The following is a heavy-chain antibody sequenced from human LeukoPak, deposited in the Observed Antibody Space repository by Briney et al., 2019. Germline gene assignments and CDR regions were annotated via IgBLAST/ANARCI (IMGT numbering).Heavy chain of an antibody. D-gene: IGHD3-9*01. CDR1: GGSISSSSYY. CDR3: VGSGVYDILTGYVIDY. Sequence: SSETLSLTCTVSGGSISSSSYYWGWIRQPPGKGLEWIGSIYYSGSTYYNPSLKSRVTISVDKSKNQFSLKLSSVTAADTAVYYCVGSGVYDILTGYVIDYWGQGTLVTVSS. CDR2: IYYSGST. V-gene: IGHV4-39*07. J-gene: IGHJ4*02.